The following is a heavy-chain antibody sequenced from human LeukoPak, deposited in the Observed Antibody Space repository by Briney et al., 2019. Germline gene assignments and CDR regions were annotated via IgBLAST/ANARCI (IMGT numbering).Heavy chain of an antibody. D-gene: IGHD6-6*01. CDR3: AKDKGSSGNLFDY. V-gene: IGHV3-30*02. CDR1: GFTFSSYG. Sequence: GGSLRLSCAASGFTFSSYGMHWVRQAPGKGLEWVAFIRYDGSNKYYADSVKGRFTISRDNSKNTLYLQMNSLRAEDTAVYYCAKDKGSSGNLFDYWGQGTLVTVSS. CDR2: IRYDGSNK. J-gene: IGHJ4*02.